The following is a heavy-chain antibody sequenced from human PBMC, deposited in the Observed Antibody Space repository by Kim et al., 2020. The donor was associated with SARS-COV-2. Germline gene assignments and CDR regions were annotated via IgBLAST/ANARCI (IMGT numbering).Heavy chain of an antibody. CDR3: AQSRDDFRRTLYRDV. J-gene: IGHJ6*03. D-gene: IGHD3-3*01. CDR1: RGTSGSYA. Sequence: SVKVSCKASRGTSGSYAIIWVRQAPGQGLEWMGRIIPLLGIATYAQESQGRVTITADKSTSTAYMELSSLRSEDTAVYCCAQSRDDFRRTLYRDVWGKGTTVIVSS. V-gene: IGHV1-69*04. CDR2: IIPLLGIA.